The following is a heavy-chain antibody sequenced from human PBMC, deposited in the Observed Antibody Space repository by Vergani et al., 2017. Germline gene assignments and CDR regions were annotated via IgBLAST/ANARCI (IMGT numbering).Heavy chain of an antibody. V-gene: IGHV4-38-2*02. CDR2: IYHSGST. CDR3: ARIKIVGAYY. CDR1: GYSISSGYY. D-gene: IGHD1-26*01. Sequence: QVQLQESGPGLVKPSETLSLTCTVSGYSISSGYYWGWIRQPPGKGLEWIGSIYHSGSTYYHPSLKSRVTISVATSKNQFSLKLSSVTAADTAVYYCARIKIVGAYYWGQGTLVTVSS. J-gene: IGHJ4*02.